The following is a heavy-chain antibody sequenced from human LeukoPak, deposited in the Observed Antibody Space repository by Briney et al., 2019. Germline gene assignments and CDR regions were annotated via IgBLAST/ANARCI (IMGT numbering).Heavy chain of an antibody. CDR1: GLTFSSYA. Sequence: GRSLRLSCAASGLTFSSYAMYWVRQAPGKGLEWVALISYDGSNKYYADSVKGRFTISRDNSKNTLYLQMNSLRAEDTAVYYCARDGATYYYYYGMDVWGQGTTVTVSS. J-gene: IGHJ6*02. CDR3: ARDGATYYYYYGMDV. V-gene: IGHV3-30*04. CDR2: ISYDGSNK. D-gene: IGHD1-26*01.